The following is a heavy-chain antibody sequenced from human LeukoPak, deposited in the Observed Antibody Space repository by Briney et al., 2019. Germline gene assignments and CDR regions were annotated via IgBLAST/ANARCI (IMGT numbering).Heavy chain of an antibody. CDR3: AHMYYDILTGYRFLVY. Sequence: SGPTLVNPTQTLTLTCTFSGFSLSTSGVGVGWIRQPPGKALEWLALIYWNDDKRYSPSLKSRLTITKDTSKNQVVLTMTNMDPADTATYYCAHMYYDILTGYRFLVYWGQGTLVTVSS. CDR1: GFSLSTSGVG. J-gene: IGHJ4*02. D-gene: IGHD3-9*01. V-gene: IGHV2-5*01. CDR2: IYWNDDK.